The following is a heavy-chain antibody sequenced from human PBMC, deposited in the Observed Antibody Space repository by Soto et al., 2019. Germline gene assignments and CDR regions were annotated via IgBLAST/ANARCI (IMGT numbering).Heavy chain of an antibody. CDR1: GGSISSYY. CDR3: ARALNGVGGYDILTGYYNTPQFDY. D-gene: IGHD3-9*01. V-gene: IGHV4-59*01. CDR2: IYYSGST. J-gene: IGHJ4*02. Sequence: PSETLSLTCTVSGGSISSYYWSWIRQPPGKGLEWMGYIYYSGSTNYNPSLKSRVTISVDTSKNQFSLKLSSVTAADTAVYYCARALNGVGGYDILTGYYNTPQFDYWGQGTLVTVSS.